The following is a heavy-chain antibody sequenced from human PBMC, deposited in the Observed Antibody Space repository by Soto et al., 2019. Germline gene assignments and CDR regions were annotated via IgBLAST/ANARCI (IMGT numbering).Heavy chain of an antibody. CDR2: IYQSGTT. Sequence: NPSVTLSLTCSVSRGSVRSGSYYWTWIRQPPGKGLEWIGYIYQSGTTNYNASLKSRVTISIDTPKNQFFLKLNSVTAADTAVYYCARDSSGRHDYWGQGTLVTVSS. CDR3: ARDSSGRHDY. D-gene: IGHD3-22*01. V-gene: IGHV4-61*01. CDR1: RGSVRSGSYY. J-gene: IGHJ4*02.